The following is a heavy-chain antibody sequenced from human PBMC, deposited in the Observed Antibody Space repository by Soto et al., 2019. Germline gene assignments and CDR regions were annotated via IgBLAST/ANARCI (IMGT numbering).Heavy chain of an antibody. D-gene: IGHD2-2*01. CDR1: GYSFTSYL. CDR3: ARIYCTTTTCDSWFDP. J-gene: IGHJ5*02. V-gene: IGHV5-10-1*01. CDR2: IDPVDSYT. Sequence: PGEALKISCKGSGYSFTSYLISWGRQMPGKGLEGRGRIDPVDSYTNYSPYFQGHVTISADKSISTAYLQWSSLKASDTAMYFCARIYCTTTTCDSWFDPWGQGTLVTVSS.